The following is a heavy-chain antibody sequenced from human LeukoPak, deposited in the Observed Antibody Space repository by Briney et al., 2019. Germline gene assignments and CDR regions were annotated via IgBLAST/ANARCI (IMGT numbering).Heavy chain of an antibody. CDR3: ARDRPKYCSSTSCYERPNWFDP. Sequence: ASVKVSCKASGYTFTGYYMHWVRQAPGQGLEWMGWINPNSGGTNYAQKFQGRVTMTRDTSISTAYMELSRLRSDDTAVYYCARDRPKYCSSTSCYERPNWFDPWGRGTLVTVSS. J-gene: IGHJ5*02. D-gene: IGHD2-2*01. CDR1: GYTFTGYY. V-gene: IGHV1-2*02. CDR2: INPNSGGT.